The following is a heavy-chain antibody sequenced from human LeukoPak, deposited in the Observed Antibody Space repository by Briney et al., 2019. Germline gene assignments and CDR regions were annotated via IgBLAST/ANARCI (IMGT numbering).Heavy chain of an antibody. D-gene: IGHD6-13*01. CDR2: IYYTGST. V-gene: IGHV4-39*01. J-gene: IGHJ2*01. CDR1: GDSISSSSYY. Sequence: PSETLSLTCTVSGDSISSSSYYWGWIRQPPGKGLEWIGSIYYTGSTYYNPSLKSRVTISVDTSKNQFSLNLSSVTAADTAVFHCARHPGSSWYVHWCFDLWGRGTLVTVSS. CDR3: ARHPGSSWYVHWCFDL.